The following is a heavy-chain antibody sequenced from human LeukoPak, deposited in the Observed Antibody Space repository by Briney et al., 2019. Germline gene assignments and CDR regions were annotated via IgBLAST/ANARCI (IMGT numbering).Heavy chain of an antibody. J-gene: IGHJ4*02. Sequence: GRSLRLSCAASGFAFNSFGMHWVRQAPGKGLEWVAVISYDGSNEDYSDFVKGRFTISRDNSKKIVNLQMNSLRAEDTAVYYCARPRGGVVVPAAPLDYWGQGTLVTVSS. CDR3: ARPRGGVVVPAAPLDY. CDR1: GFAFNSFG. CDR2: ISYDGSNE. V-gene: IGHV3-30*03. D-gene: IGHD2-2*01.